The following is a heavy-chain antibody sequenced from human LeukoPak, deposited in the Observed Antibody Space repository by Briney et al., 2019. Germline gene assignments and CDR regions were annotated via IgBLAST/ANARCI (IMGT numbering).Heavy chain of an antibody. CDR1: GFTFSSYA. J-gene: IGHJ6*02. CDR3: ARTYCSGGSCYLPIYYGMDV. Sequence: GGSLRLSCAASGFTFSSYAMSWVRQAPGKGLEWVAVISYDGSNKYYVDSVKGRFTISRDNSKNTLYLQMNSLRAEDTAVYYCARTYCSGGSCYLPIYYGMDVWGQGTTVTVSS. V-gene: IGHV3-30*04. CDR2: ISYDGSNK. D-gene: IGHD2-15*01.